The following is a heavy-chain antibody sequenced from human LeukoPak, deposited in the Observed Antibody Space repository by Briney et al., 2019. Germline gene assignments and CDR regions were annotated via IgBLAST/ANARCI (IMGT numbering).Heavy chain of an antibody. CDR2: IYYSGST. J-gene: IGHJ4*02. CDR1: GASISSGGNY. CDR3: ARIPYYDILTGDPNDY. D-gene: IGHD3-9*01. Sequence: PSETLSLTCTVSGASISSGGNYWSWIRHHPGKCLEWIGNIYYSGSTYYNPSLKSRVTISVDTSKNQFSLKLSSVTAADTAVYYCARIPYYDILTGDPNDYWGQGTLVTVSS. V-gene: IGHV4-31*03.